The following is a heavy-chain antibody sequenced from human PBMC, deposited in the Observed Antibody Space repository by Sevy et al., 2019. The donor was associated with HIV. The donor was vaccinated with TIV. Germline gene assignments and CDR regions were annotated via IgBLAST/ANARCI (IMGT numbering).Heavy chain of an antibody. CDR2: TRDRRHSYTT. Sequence: GGSLRLSCVASGFTFSDHYMDWVRQAPGKGLEWVGRTRDRRHSYTTEYAASVRGRFTISRDDSKSSLYLQMNSRKIEDTAVYYSARVYDTPWPKSYFDYWGQGTLVTVSS. D-gene: IGHD3-3*01. CDR3: ARVYDTPWPKSYFDY. CDR1: GFTFSDHY. V-gene: IGHV3-72*01. J-gene: IGHJ4*02.